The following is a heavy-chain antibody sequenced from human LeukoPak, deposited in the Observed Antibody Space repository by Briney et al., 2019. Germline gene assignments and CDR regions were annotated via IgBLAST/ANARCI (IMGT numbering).Heavy chain of an antibody. V-gene: IGHV3-21*01. D-gene: IGHD6-19*01. CDR2: ISSSSSYI. J-gene: IGHJ5*02. CDR1: GFTFNRYN. CDR3: ARDNSEGQWLVGNWFDP. Sequence: GGSLRLSCAASGFTFNRYNMNWVRQAPGKGLEWVSSISSSSSYIYYADSVKGRFTISRDNARNSLYLQMNSLRAEDTAVYYCARDNSEGQWLVGNWFDPWGQGTLVTVSS.